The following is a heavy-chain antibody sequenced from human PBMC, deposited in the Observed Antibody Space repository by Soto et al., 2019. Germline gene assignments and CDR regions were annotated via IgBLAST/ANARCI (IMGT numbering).Heavy chain of an antibody. Sequence: PGGSLRLSCAASGFTFDDYAMHWVRQAPGKGLEWVSGISWNSGSIGYADSVKGRFTISRDNAKNSLYLQMNSLRAEDTALYYCASYDFWSGYAFDIWGQGTMVTVSS. CDR2: ISWNSGSI. D-gene: IGHD3-3*01. J-gene: IGHJ3*02. CDR1: GFTFDDYA. V-gene: IGHV3-9*01. CDR3: ASYDFWSGYAFDI.